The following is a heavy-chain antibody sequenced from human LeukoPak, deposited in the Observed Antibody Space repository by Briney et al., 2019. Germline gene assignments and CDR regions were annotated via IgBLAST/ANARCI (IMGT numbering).Heavy chain of an antibody. D-gene: IGHD1-1*01. J-gene: IGHJ3*02. CDR1: GFSFRSYS. CDR3: ARGGAGATKDDTFDI. CDR2: ISSGSSII. Sequence: WGSLRLSCADSGFSFRSYSMNWVRQAPGRGLEWVSSISSGSSIIFYADSVKGRFTISRDNAKNSLYLQMISLRVEDTAVYYCARGGAGATKDDTFDIWGQGTMVTVSS. V-gene: IGHV3-21*01.